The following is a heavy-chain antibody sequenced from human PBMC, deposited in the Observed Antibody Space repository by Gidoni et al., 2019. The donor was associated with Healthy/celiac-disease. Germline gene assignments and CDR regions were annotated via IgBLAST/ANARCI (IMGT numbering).Heavy chain of an antibody. V-gene: IGHV2-70*01. CDR1: GFSLSTSGMC. CDR3: ARMYGQPGGNYDYGMDV. J-gene: IGHJ6*02. D-gene: IGHD2-8*01. Sequence: QVTLRESGPALVKPTQTLTLTCTFSGFSLSTSGMCVSWIRQPPGKALEWLALIDWDDDKYYSTSLKTRLTISKDTSKNQVVLTMTNMDPVDTATYYYARMYGQPGGNYDYGMDVWGQGTTVTVSS. CDR2: IDWDDDK.